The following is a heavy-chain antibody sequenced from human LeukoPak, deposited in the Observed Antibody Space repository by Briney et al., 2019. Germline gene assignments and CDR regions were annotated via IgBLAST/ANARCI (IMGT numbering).Heavy chain of an antibody. J-gene: IGHJ4*02. CDR2: ISGSGGST. V-gene: IGHV3-23*01. CDR1: GFTVSGKY. CDR3: ANLRDYVYLFDY. D-gene: IGHD4-17*01. Sequence: QPGGSLRLSCAASGFTVSGKYMSWVRQAPGKGLEWVSAISGSGGSTYYADSVKGRFTISRDNSKNTLYLQMNSLRAEDTAVYYCANLRDYVYLFDYWGQGTLVTVSS.